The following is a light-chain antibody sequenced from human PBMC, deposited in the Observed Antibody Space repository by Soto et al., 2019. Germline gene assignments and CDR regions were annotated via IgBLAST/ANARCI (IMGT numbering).Light chain of an antibody. CDR1: SSDVGSYNL. J-gene: IGLJ1*01. V-gene: IGLV2-23*01. Sequence: QSALTQPASVSGSPGQSITISCTGTSSDVGSYNLVSWYQQHPGKAPKLMIYEGSKRPSGVSNRFSGSKSANTASLTISGLQAEDEADYYCCAFADSSTYVFGTGTKVTVL. CDR3: CAFADSSTYV. CDR2: EGS.